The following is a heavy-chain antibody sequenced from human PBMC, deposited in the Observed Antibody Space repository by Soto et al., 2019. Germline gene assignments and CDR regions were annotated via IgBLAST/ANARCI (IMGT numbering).Heavy chain of an antibody. CDR3: AKGEYYYGSGSPYYAMDV. CDR2: TSFDGSNK. J-gene: IGHJ6*02. V-gene: IGHV3-30*18. Sequence: QVQLVESGGGVVQPGRSLRLSCAASGFTFNNYGMHWVRQAPGKGLEWVAVTSFDGSNKYYADSVKGRFTIPRDNSKNTLYLQMNSLRAEDTAVYYCAKGEYYYGSGSPYYAMDVWGQGTTVTVSS. CDR1: GFTFNNYG. D-gene: IGHD3-10*01.